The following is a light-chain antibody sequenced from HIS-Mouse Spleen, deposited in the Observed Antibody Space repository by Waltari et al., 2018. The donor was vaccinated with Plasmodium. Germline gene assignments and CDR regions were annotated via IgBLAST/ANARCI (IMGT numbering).Light chain of an antibody. Sequence: QSALTQPASVSGSPGQSITISCTGTSSDVASSNLVSWYQQHPGKAPKLMIYEGSKRPSGVSNRFSGSKSGNTASLTISGLQAEDEADYYCCSYAGSSTLVFGGGTKLTVL. CDR3: CSYAGSSTLV. CDR1: SSDVASSNL. V-gene: IGLV2-23*01. J-gene: IGLJ2*01. CDR2: EGS.